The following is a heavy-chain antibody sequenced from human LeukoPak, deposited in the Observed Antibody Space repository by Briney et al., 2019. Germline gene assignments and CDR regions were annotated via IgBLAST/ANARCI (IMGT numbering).Heavy chain of an antibody. CDR1: GFTFTNYA. CDR3: AKEGTYGDFDY. Sequence: GGSLRLSCAAAGFTFTNYARSWVRQAPGEGLEWVSFISGSGSPTYYADSVKGRFTISRDNSKNTLYLQLNSLRSEDTAVYYCAKEGTYGDFDYWGQGTLVTVSS. D-gene: IGHD4-17*01. J-gene: IGHJ4*02. V-gene: IGHV3-23*01. CDR2: ISGSGSPT.